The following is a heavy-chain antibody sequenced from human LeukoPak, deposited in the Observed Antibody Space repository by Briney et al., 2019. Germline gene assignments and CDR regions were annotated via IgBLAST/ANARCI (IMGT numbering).Heavy chain of an antibody. D-gene: IGHD6-19*01. CDR1: GFTFDDYA. CDR3: AKDLGNSGWEFFDY. V-gene: IGHV3-43*02. Sequence: GGSLRLSCAASGFTFDDYAMHWVRQAPGKGLEWVSLISGDGGSTYHADSVKGRFTISRGNSKNSLYLQMNSLRTEDTALYYCAKDLGNSGWEFFDYWGQGTLVTVSS. CDR2: ISGDGGST. J-gene: IGHJ4*02.